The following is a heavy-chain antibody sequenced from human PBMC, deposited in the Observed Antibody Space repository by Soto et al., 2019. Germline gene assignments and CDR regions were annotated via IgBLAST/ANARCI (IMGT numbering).Heavy chain of an antibody. CDR2: INPSGGST. CDR1: GYTFTGYY. J-gene: IGHJ3*01. CDR3: ARDLGVVPPHDAFDV. D-gene: IGHD2-15*01. Sequence: ASVKVSCKASGYTFTGYYMHWVRQAPGQGLEWMGIINPSGGSTSYAQKFQGRVTMTRDTSTSTVYLELSSLRSEDTAVYYCARDLGVVPPHDAFDVWGQGTMGTFSS. V-gene: IGHV1-46*01.